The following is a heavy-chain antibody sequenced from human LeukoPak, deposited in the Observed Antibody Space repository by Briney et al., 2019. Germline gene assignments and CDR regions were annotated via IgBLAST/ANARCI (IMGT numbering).Heavy chain of an antibody. Sequence: SVKVSCKASGGTFSSYAISWVRQAPGQGLEWMGGIIPIFGTANYAQKFQGRVTITTDESTSTAYMGLSSLRSEDTAVYYCARGGNDILTGYLYYFDYWGQGTLVTVSS. CDR2: IIPIFGTA. CDR3: ARGGNDILTGYLYYFDY. J-gene: IGHJ4*02. D-gene: IGHD3-9*01. CDR1: GGTFSSYA. V-gene: IGHV1-69*05.